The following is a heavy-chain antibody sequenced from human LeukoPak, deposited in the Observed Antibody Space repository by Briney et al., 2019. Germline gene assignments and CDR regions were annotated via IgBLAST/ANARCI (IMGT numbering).Heavy chain of an antibody. CDR2: ISSSGSTI. CDR3: ARDILIGYCSGGSCHHQY. J-gene: IGHJ4*02. Sequence: GGSLRLSCAASGFTFSSYEMNWVRQAPGKGLEWVSYISSSGSTIYYADSVKGRFTISRDNAKNALYLQMNSLRAEDTAVYYCARDILIGYCSGGSCHHQYWRQGTLVSVSS. D-gene: IGHD2-15*01. V-gene: IGHV3-48*03. CDR1: GFTFSSYE.